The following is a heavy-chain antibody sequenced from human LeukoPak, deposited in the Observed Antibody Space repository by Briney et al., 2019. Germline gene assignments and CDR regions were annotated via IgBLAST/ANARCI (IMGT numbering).Heavy chain of an antibody. CDR3: ATYGSGSYRFDP. Sequence: TLSLTCTVSGVSISSGNYYWSWIRQHPGKGLEWIGYIHHRGSTYYNPSLKSRVIISVDTSKNQFSLKLNSVTAADTAVYYCATYGSGSYRFDPWGQGTLVTVSS. J-gene: IGHJ5*02. D-gene: IGHD3-10*01. CDR1: GVSISSGNYY. CDR2: IHHRGST. V-gene: IGHV4-31*03.